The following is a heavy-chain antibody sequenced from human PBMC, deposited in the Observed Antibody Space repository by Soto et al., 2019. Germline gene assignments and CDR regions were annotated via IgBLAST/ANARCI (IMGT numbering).Heavy chain of an antibody. CDR3: AQDHGSQIAAF. V-gene: IGHV1-69*12. D-gene: IGHD2-15*01. CDR2: ITPMFDTT. Sequence: QVQLVQSGAEVKKPGSSVKVSCKASGGTFSTNEISWVRQAPGQGLEWMGGITPMFDTTKYGQDFQGRVTITADESTTTAYMELSSLRSEDSAIYYCAQDHGSQIAAFWGQGTLVTVSS. CDR1: GGTFSTNE. J-gene: IGHJ4*02.